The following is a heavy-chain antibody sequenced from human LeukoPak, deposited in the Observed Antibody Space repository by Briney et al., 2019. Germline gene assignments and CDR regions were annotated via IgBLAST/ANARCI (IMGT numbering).Heavy chain of an antibody. CDR3: ARNRGYCSGGSCYSYQYY. J-gene: IGHJ4*02. V-gene: IGHV1-69*04. Sequence: GASVKVSCQASGGTFNSYAISWVRQAPGQGLEWMGRIIPILGIANYAQKFQGRVTITADKSTSTAYMELSSLRSEDTAVYYCARNRGYCSGGSCYSYQYYWGQGTLVTVSS. CDR2: IIPILGIA. CDR1: GGTFNSYA. D-gene: IGHD2-15*01.